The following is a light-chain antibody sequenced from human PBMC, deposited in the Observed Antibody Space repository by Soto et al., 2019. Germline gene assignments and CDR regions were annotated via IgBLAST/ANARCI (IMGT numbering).Light chain of an antibody. CDR1: QSVSSN. Sequence: EIVMTQSPATLSVSPGERATLSCRASQSVSSNLAWYQQKPGQAPRLLIYGASTKATGIPARFSGSGSGTEFTLTISSLQSENFAVYYCLQYNNWPYTFGQGTK. V-gene: IGKV3-15*01. CDR2: GAS. J-gene: IGKJ2*01. CDR3: LQYNNWPYT.